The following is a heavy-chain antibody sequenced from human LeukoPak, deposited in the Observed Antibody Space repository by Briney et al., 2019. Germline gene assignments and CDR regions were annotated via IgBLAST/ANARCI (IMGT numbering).Heavy chain of an antibody. V-gene: IGHV4-30-4*08. CDR1: GGSISSGDYY. CDR3: AREQECSSTSCYKRAGFDP. CDR2: IYYSGST. Sequence: PSQTLSLTCTVSGGSISSGDYYWSWIRQPPGKGLEWIGYIYYSGSTYDNPSLKSRVTISVDTSKNQFSLKLSSVTAADTAVYYCAREQECSSTSCYKRAGFDPWGQGTLVTVSS. D-gene: IGHD2-2*02. J-gene: IGHJ5*02.